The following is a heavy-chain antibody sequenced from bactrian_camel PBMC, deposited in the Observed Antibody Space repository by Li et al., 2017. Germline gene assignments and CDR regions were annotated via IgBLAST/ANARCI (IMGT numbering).Heavy chain of an antibody. V-gene: IGHV3S28*01. D-gene: IGHD4*01. CDR3: ATVSFGTCTKVHGVNDFGA. CDR2: MYIGGDST. CDR1: QSTSRSYC. Sequence: QLVESGGGLVQPGGSLRLSCAPSQSTSRSYCMGWFRQSPGKEREAVAAMYIGGDSTYYADSVKGRFTISHDRFKNTLHLQMRSLKPEDTAMYYCATVSFGTCTKVHGVNDFGAWGQGTQVTVS. J-gene: IGHJ6*01.